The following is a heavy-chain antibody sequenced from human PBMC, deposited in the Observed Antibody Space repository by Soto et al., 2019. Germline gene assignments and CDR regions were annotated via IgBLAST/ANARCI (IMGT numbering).Heavy chain of an antibody. CDR1: GFSFSTYN. D-gene: IGHD5-12*01. J-gene: IGHJ3*02. V-gene: IGHV3-21*01. CDR2: ISSSSNFI. Sequence: EVQVVESGGGLVKPGGSLRLSCAASGFSFSTYNMNWVRQAPGKGLEWVSSISSSSNFIYYADSVKGRFTISRENTKNSLFLQMNSLRAEDTAVYYSARPWARDYIGASAFDIWGQGTMVTVSS. CDR3: ARPWARDYIGASAFDI.